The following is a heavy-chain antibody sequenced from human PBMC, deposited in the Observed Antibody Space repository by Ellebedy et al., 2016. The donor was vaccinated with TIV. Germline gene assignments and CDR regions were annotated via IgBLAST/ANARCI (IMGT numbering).Heavy chain of an antibody. CDR2: TDPSGGST. CDR1: GYTFSSNY. CDR3: ARRSSAYALDY. J-gene: IGHJ4*02. Sequence: AASVKVSCKASGYTFSSNYMHWVQQAPGQGLEWMGITDPSGGSTNYAQKFQGRVTMTRDTSTSTVYMELSRLRSEDTAVYYCARRSSAYALDYWGQGTLVTVSS. V-gene: IGHV1-46*01. D-gene: IGHD5-12*01.